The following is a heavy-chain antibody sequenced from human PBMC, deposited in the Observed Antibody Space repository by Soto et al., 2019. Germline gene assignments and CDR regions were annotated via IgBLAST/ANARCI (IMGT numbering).Heavy chain of an antibody. V-gene: IGHV4-34*01. CDR1: GGSFSGYY. CDR3: ARGRNRYYYDSSGYF. J-gene: IGHJ4*02. Sequence: SETLCLTCAVDGGSFSGYYWSWIRQPPGKGLEWIGEINHSGSTNYNPSLKSRVTISVDTSKNQFSLKLSSVTAADTAVYYCARGRNRYYYDSSGYFWGQGTLVTVSS. D-gene: IGHD3-22*01. CDR2: INHSGST.